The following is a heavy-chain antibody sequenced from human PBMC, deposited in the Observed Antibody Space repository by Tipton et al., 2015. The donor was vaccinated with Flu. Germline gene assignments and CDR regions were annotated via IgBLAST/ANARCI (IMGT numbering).Heavy chain of an antibody. J-gene: IGHJ3*02. CDR1: VYSISSGYY. Sequence: TLSLTCAVSVYSISSGYYWGWIRQPPGKGLEWIGSIYHSGSTYYNPSLKSRVTISVDTSKNQFSLKLSPVTAADTAVYYCARHPSSLGAFDIWGQGTMVTVSS. CDR2: IYHSGST. V-gene: IGHV4-38-2*01. CDR3: ARHPSSLGAFDI. D-gene: IGHD7-27*01.